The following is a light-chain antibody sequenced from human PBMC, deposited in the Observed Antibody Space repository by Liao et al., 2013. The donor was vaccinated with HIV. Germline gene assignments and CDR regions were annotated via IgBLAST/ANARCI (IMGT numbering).Light chain of an antibody. V-gene: IGLV3-21*01. CDR1: NIGSKS. Sequence: SYVLTQPPSVSVAPGKTARITCGGNNIGSKSVQWYQQKPGQAPLFVFYYDSDRPSGIPERFSGSNFGNTATLTISRVEAGDEADYYCQVWDMSSDHWVFGGGTKLTVL. J-gene: IGLJ2*01. CDR3: QVWDMSSDHWV. CDR2: YDS.